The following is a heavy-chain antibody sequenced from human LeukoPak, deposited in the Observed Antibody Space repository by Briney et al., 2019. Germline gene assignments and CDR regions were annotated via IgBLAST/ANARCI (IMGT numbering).Heavy chain of an antibody. J-gene: IGHJ4*02. V-gene: IGHV3-23*01. CDR3: AKSPGQIQLDYFDY. CDR2: ISGSGVTT. CDR1: GFTFSSYS. D-gene: IGHD1-1*01. Sequence: PGGSLRLSCATSGFTFSSYSMNWVRQAPGMGLEWVSTISGSGVTTYYADSVRGRFTISRDNSKTTLYMQLNSLRPEDMAIYYCAKSPGQIQLDYFDYWGQGTLVTVSS.